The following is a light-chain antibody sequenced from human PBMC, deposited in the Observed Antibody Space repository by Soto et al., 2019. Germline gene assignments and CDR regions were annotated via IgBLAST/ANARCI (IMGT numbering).Light chain of an antibody. CDR3: MQALQTPRNT. J-gene: IGKJ2*01. CDR1: QSLLHSNGYNY. Sequence: DIVMTQSPLSLPVTPGEPASISCRSSQSLLHSNGYNYLDWYLQKPGQSPQLLIYLGSNRASWVPDRFSCGGLGADFTLKISRVEAEDVGVYYCMQALQTPRNTFGQGAKLEIK. CDR2: LGS. V-gene: IGKV2-28*01.